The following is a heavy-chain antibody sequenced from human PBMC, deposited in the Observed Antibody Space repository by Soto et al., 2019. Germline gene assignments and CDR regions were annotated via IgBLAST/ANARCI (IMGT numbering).Heavy chain of an antibody. CDR1: GFTFSSYS. Sequence: GGSLRLSCAASGFTFSSYSMNWVRQAPGKGLEWVSSISSSSSYIYYADSVKGRFTISRDNAKNSLYLQMNSLRAEDTAVYYCARDLGDYDILTGYSSWGQGTMVTVSS. J-gene: IGHJ3*01. D-gene: IGHD3-9*01. V-gene: IGHV3-21*01. CDR3: ARDLGDYDILTGYSS. CDR2: ISSSSSYI.